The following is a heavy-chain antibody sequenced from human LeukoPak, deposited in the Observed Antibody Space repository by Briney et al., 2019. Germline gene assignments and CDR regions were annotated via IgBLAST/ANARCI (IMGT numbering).Heavy chain of an antibody. J-gene: IGHJ5*02. D-gene: IGHD3-22*01. Sequence: SETLSLTCTVSGVSISSSNSYWGWIRQPPGKGLEWIGSIYYSGNTYYNASLKSQVSISIDTSKNQFSLKLTSVTAADTAVYYCARDSSGYYHWFDPWGQGTLVTVSS. CDR1: GVSISSSNSY. V-gene: IGHV4-39*02. CDR3: ARDSSGYYHWFDP. CDR2: IYYSGNT.